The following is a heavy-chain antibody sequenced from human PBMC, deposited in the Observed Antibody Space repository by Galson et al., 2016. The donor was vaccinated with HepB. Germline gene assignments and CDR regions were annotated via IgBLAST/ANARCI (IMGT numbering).Heavy chain of an antibody. CDR2: IYYSGIT. Sequence: SETLSLTCTVSGGSVNSGRYYWCWLRQPPGEGLEWIGYIYYSGITNYNPSLKSRVAISVDTSKNQFSLKQTSVTAADTAVYYCARVFSSSWFYYFDFWGQGIQVTVSS. CDR3: ARVFSSSWFYYFDF. D-gene: IGHD6-13*01. CDR1: GGSVNSGRYY. J-gene: IGHJ4*02. V-gene: IGHV4-61*01.